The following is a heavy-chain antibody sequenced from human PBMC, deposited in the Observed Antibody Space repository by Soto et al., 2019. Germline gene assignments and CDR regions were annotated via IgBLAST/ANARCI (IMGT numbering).Heavy chain of an antibody. J-gene: IGHJ4*02. V-gene: IGHV4-4*02. CDR2: AHHSGRT. CDR1: GDSMSSSNW. CDR3: VSCEATALDY. Sequence: QVQLQESGPGLLKPSGTLSLNCTGSGDSMSSSNWWNWVRQPPGKGLDWIGEAHHSGRTNYNPSRKRRVTISVDRSQNLFSLKLASVTAEDAAVYYCVSCEATALDYWGQGTLVTVSS.